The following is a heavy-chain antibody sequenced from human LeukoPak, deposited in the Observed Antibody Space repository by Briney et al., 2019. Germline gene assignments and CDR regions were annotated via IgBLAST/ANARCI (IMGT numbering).Heavy chain of an antibody. CDR3: ARRERDGYNQNWFDP. J-gene: IGHJ5*02. V-gene: IGHV4-59*08. D-gene: IGHD5-24*01. Sequence: PSETLSLTCTVSGGSMSSYYWSWIRQPPGKGLEWIGYIYYSGSTNYNPSLKSRVTISVDTSKNQFSLKLSSVTAADTAVYYCARRERDGYNQNWFDPWGQGTLVTVSS. CDR2: IYYSGST. CDR1: GGSMSSYY.